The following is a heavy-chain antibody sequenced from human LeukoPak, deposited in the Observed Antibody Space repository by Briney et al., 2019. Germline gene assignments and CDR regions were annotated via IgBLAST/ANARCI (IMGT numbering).Heavy chain of an antibody. CDR2: IIPIFGTA. CDR1: GGTFSSYA. V-gene: IGHV1-69*13. Sequence: SVKVSCKASGGTFSSYAISWVRQAPGQGLEWMGGIIPIFGTANYAQKFQGRVTITADESTSTAYMELNSLGSEDTAVYYCARDGYSSSSDYYYYMDVWGKGTTVTVSS. CDR3: ARDGYSSSSDYYYYMDV. D-gene: IGHD6-6*01. J-gene: IGHJ6*03.